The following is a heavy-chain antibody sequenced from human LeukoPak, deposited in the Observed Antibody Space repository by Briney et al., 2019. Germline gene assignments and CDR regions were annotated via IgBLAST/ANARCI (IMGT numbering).Heavy chain of an antibody. CDR1: GGSISSYY. D-gene: IGHD5-12*01. Sequence: PSETLSLTCTVSGGSISSYYWSWIRQPPGKGLEWIGYIYYSGTTNYNPSLKSRVTISVDTSKNQFSLKLSSVTAADTAVYYCARGRGYSGYDSYYFDYWGQGTLVTVSS. CDR3: ARGRGYSGYDSYYFDY. CDR2: IYYSGTT. V-gene: IGHV4-59*12. J-gene: IGHJ4*02.